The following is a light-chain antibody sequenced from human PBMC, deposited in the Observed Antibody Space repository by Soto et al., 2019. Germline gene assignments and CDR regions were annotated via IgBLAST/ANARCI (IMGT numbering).Light chain of an antibody. CDR2: AAS. J-gene: IGKJ1*01. CDR1: QGISSY. V-gene: IGKV1-9*01. CDR3: QQHNSYLSWT. Sequence: DIQMTQSPSTLSCSLWYIFTITCLFSQGISSYLAWYQQKPGKAPKRLIYAASTLQSGVPSRFSGSGSGTEFTLTISSLQPEDFAAYYCQQHNSYLSWTFGQGTKVDIK.